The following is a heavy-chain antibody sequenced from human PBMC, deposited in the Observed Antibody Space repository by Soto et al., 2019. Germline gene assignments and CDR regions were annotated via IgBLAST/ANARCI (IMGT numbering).Heavy chain of an antibody. CDR1: GATFSSYA. D-gene: IGHD5-12*01. V-gene: IGHV1-69*14. J-gene: IGHJ4*02. CDR3: VRVVAIPGYPDN. Sequence: QVQLVQSGAEVRQPASSVKVSCKPSGATFSSYAITWARQAPGQGLEWMGGIVPTVDTSTYAQKFQGRVTITADKFTNTVYMELRSLRSDDTAVYYCVRVVAIPGYPDNWGQGTLVTVSS. CDR2: IVPTVDTS.